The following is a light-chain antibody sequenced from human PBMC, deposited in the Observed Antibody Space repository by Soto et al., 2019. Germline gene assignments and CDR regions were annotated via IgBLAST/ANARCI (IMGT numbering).Light chain of an antibody. Sequence: IVMTHSPCTLSVSPEERAPLPCRASQTVNNNLAWYQQKPGQAPRLLICAASSRATGIPARCSGSGYGTEFNLTISGLQSEDFAVYYCQHYNKWPRFGQGTKVDI. CDR3: QHYNKWPR. J-gene: IGKJ1*01. V-gene: IGKV3-15*01. CDR1: QTVNNN. CDR2: AAS.